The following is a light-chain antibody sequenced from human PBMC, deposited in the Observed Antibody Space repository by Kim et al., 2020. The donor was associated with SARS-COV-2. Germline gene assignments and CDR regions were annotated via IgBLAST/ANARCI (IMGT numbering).Light chain of an antibody. V-gene: IGKV3-11*01. CDR1: QSVSSY. Sequence: SLSPGESAPLSCAGRQSVSSYLAWYHQKPGQAPRLLIYGASNRATGIPARFSGSGSGTDFTLTISSLEPDDFAVYYCQQRGSWPPTFGQGTKLEI. J-gene: IGKJ2*01. CDR3: QQRGSWPPT. CDR2: GAS.